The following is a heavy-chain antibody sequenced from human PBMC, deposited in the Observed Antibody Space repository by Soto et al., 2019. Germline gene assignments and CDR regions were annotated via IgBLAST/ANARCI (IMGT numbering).Heavy chain of an antibody. J-gene: IGHJ3*01. Sequence: NLSLTCAVSGGSISSGGYSWSWIRQPPGKGLEWIGYIYHSGSTYYNPSLKSRVTISVDTSKNQFSLKLSSVTAADTAVYYCAIDSYFFYTYCYARDAYD. CDR1: GGSISSGGYS. D-gene: IGHD2-2*01. CDR3: AIDSYFFYTYCYARDAYD. V-gene: IGHV4-30-2*02. CDR2: IYHSGST.